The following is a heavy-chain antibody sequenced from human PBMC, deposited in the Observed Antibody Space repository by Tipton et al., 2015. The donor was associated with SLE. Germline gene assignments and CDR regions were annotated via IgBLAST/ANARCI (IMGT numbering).Heavy chain of an antibody. CDR1: GGSFSGYY. V-gene: IGHV4-34*01. D-gene: IGHD6-13*01. Sequence: TLSLTCAVYGGSFSGYYWSWIRQPPGKRLEWIGEINHSGSTNYNPPLKSRVTISVDTSKNQFSLKLSSLTAADTAVYYCARGFRAAGRYFQHWGQGTLVTVSS. J-gene: IGHJ1*01. CDR2: INHSGST. CDR3: ARGFRAAGRYFQH.